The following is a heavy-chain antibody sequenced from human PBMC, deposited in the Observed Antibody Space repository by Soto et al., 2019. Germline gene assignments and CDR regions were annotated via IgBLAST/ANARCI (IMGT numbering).Heavy chain of an antibody. CDR2: ISGSGGST. CDR3: AKNRQVVVIYYFDY. V-gene: IGHV3-23*01. D-gene: IGHD3-22*01. CDR1: GFTFSIYA. Sequence: EVQLLESWGGLVQPGGPLRLACTAAGFTFSIYAMSWVRQAPGKGLEWVSAISGSGGSTYYADSVKGRFTISRDNSKNTLYLQMNSLRAEDTAVYYCAKNRQVVVIYYFDYCGQGTLVTVSS. J-gene: IGHJ4*02.